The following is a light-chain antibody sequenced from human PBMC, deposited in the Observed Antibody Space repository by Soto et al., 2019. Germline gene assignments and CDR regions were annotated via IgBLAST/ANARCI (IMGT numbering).Light chain of an antibody. J-gene: IGKJ5*01. V-gene: IGKV3-20*01. CDR2: GAS. CDR3: QQNGTSPT. CDR1: QSLITRY. Sequence: EIVLTQSPGTLSLFPGERATLSCRASQSLITRYLAWYQQKPGQAPRLLIYGASSRATGIPDRFCGSGSRTVITPPISSVEAEDFAVYSCQQNGTSPTFDEGKGLEIK.